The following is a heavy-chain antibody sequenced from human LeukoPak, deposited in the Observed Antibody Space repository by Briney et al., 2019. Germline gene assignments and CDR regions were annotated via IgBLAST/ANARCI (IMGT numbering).Heavy chain of an antibody. CDR2: ISGSGGST. Sequence: GGSLRLSCAASGFTFSSYAMSWVRQAPGKGLEWVSAISGSGGSTYYADSAKGRFTISRDNSKNTLYLQMNSLRAEDTAVYYCAKDLGYYDSSGYYSDAFDIWGQGTMVTVSS. CDR1: GFTFSSYA. CDR3: AKDLGYYDSSGYYSDAFDI. D-gene: IGHD3-22*01. J-gene: IGHJ3*02. V-gene: IGHV3-23*01.